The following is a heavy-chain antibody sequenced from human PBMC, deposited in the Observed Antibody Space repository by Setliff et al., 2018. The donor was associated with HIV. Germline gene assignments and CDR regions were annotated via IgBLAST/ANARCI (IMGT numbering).Heavy chain of an antibody. D-gene: IGHD3-16*01. J-gene: IGHJ3*02. CDR3: ARWGIAIDAFDI. Sequence: GGSLRLSCAASGFTLSSYVMHWVRQAPGKGLEWVAVIWYDGSNKYYADSVKGRFTISRDNAKNTLYLQMNSLRAEDTAVYYCARWGIAIDAFDIWGQGTMVTVSS. CDR1: GFTLSSYV. V-gene: IGHV3-33*08. CDR2: IWYDGSNK.